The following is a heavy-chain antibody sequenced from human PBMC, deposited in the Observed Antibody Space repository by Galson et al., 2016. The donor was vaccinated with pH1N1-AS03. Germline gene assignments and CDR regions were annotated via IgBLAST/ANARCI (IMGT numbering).Heavy chain of an antibody. D-gene: IGHD1-1*01. J-gene: IGHJ4*02. CDR3: AGMQLGALHF. CDR1: GDSVSSNSAA. V-gene: IGHV6-1*01. Sequence: CAISGDSVSSNSAAWNWIRLSPSRGLEWLGRTYYRSRWKNDYVVSVKSRIIINPDTSKNQFSLQLNSVTPEDTAIYYCAGMQLGALHFWGRGTLVTVSS. CDR2: TYYRSRWKN.